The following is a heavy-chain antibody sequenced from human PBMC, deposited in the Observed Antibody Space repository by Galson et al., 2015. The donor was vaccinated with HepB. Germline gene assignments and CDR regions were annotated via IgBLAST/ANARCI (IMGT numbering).Heavy chain of an antibody. CDR3: ATMSYGYKSRFDY. CDR2: INHSGST. D-gene: IGHD5-18*01. CDR1: GGSFSDYY. Sequence: ETLSLTCAVYGGSFSDYYWNWIRQPPGKGLEWIGEINHSGSTNYNPSLKSRVSISVDTSKNQFSLKLSSVTAADTAVYYCATMSYGYKSRFDYWGQGTLVTVSS. J-gene: IGHJ4*02. V-gene: IGHV4-34*01.